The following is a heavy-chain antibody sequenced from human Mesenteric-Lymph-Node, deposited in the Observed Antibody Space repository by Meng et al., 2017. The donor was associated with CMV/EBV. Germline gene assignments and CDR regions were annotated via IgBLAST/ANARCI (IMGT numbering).Heavy chain of an antibody. V-gene: IGHV3-48*04. J-gene: IGHJ4*02. D-gene: IGHD3-22*01. CDR2: IGSSGTTI. Sequence: GESLKISCAASGFIFSTYGINWVRQAPGKGLEWVSYIGSSGTTIYYADSVRGRFTISRDNAKNSLYLQMDSLRADDTAVYYCARDKSARDSSAYDYWGQGTLVTVSS. CDR1: GFIFSTYG. CDR3: ARDKSARDSSAYDY.